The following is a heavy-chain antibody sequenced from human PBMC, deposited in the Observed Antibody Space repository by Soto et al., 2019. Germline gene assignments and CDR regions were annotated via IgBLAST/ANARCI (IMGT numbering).Heavy chain of an antibody. V-gene: IGHV3-73*02. D-gene: IGHD5-12*01. CDR3: TRAPGYSGYDDFDY. CDR1: GFTFSGSA. J-gene: IGHJ4*02. Sequence: EVQLVESGGGLVQPGGSLKLSCAASGFTFSGSAMHWVRQASGKGLEWVGRIRSKANSYATAYAASVKGRFTISRDDSKNTAYLQMNSLKTEDTAVYYCTRAPGYSGYDDFDYWGQGTLVTVS. CDR2: IRSKANSYAT.